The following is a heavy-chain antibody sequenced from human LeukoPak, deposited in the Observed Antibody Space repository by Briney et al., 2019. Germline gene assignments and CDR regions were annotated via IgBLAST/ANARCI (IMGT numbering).Heavy chain of an antibody. V-gene: IGHV3-30*02. CDR3: AKDIAVSDSYFDY. CDR1: GLTVSNNY. CDR2: IRYDAANQ. J-gene: IGHJ4*02. D-gene: IGHD6-19*01. Sequence: GGSLRLSCAASGLTVSNNYMKWVRQAPGKGLEWVAFIRYDAANQYYADSVKGRFTISRDNSKNTLYLEMDSLRSEDTAIYHCAKDIAVSDSYFDYWGQGTLVTVTS.